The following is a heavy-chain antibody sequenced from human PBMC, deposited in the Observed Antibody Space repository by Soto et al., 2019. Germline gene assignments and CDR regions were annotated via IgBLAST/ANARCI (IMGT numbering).Heavy chain of an antibody. CDR3: ASLAGYCSGGSCPDYYYYYMDV. J-gene: IGHJ6*03. CDR1: GFTFSDYY. Sequence: GGSLRLSCAASGFTFSDYYMSWIRQAPGKGLEWVSYISSSGSTIYYADSVKGRFTISRDNAKNSLYLQMNSLRDEDTAVYYCASLAGYCSGGSCPDYYYYYMDVWGKGTTVTVSS. D-gene: IGHD2-15*01. CDR2: ISSSGSTI. V-gene: IGHV3-11*01.